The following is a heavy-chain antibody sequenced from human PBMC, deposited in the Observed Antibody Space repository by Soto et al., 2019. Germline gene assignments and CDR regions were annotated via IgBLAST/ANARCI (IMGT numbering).Heavy chain of an antibody. V-gene: IGHV3-48*04. CDR1: GFTFSGYS. CDR2: ISSGSKTI. Sequence: GGSLRLSCAASGFTFSGYSVNWVRQAPGKGLEWVSYISSGSKTIYYAESVKGRFTISRDNAKNSLYLEMNSLRAEDTAVYYCARESEDLTSNFDYWGQGTLVTVSS. CDR3: ARESEDLTSNFDY. J-gene: IGHJ4*02.